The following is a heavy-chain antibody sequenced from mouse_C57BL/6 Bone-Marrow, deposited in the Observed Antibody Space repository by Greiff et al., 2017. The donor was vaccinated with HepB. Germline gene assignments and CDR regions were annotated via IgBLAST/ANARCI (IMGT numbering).Heavy chain of an antibody. J-gene: IGHJ2*01. CDR3: ARSDYYGSSVDY. D-gene: IGHD1-1*01. Sequence: QSCKASGYTFTSYWMHWVKQRPIQGLEWIGNIDPSDSETHYNQKFKDKATLTVDKSSSTAYMQLSSLTSEDSAVYYCARSDYYGSSVDYWGQGTTLTVSS. CDR1: GYTFTSYW. V-gene: IGHV1-52*01. CDR2: IDPSDSET.